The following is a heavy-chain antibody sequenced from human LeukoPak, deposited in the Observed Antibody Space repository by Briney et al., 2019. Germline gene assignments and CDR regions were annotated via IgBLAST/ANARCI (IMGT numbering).Heavy chain of an antibody. CDR3: ARETSQKGAHYMDV. D-gene: IGHD3-16*01. Sequence: PSETLSLTCTVSGGSISSYYWSWIRQPPGKGLEWIGYIYYSGSTNYNPSLKSRISISVDTSKNQFSLKLSSVTAADTAVYYCARETSQKGAHYMDVWGKGTTVTISS. CDR1: GGSISSYY. V-gene: IGHV4-59*01. CDR2: IYYSGST. J-gene: IGHJ6*03.